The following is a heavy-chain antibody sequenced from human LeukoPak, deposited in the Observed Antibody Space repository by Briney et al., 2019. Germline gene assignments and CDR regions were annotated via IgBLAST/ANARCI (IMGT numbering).Heavy chain of an antibody. V-gene: IGHV3-15*07. Sequence: NTGGSLRLSCAASGFTFSNAYMNWVRQAPGKGLEWVGRIKPKTDGETTEYAAPVKGRFSISRDDSKNMLYLQMNSLKTEDTAVHYCITPLPYSAQGGQGTLVTASS. CDR2: IKPKTDGETT. CDR1: GFTFSNAY. D-gene: IGHD2-21*01. J-gene: IGHJ4*02. CDR3: ITPLPYSAQ.